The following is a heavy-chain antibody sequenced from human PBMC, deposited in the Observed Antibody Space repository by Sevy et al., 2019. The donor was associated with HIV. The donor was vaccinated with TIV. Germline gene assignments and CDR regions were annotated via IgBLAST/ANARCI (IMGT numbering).Heavy chain of an antibody. V-gene: IGHV3-21*01. J-gene: IGHJ6*02. D-gene: IGHD3-3*02. Sequence: GGSLRLSCAASGFTFSPYSMNWVRQAPGKGLEWVSSISSSSYIYYADSVKGRFIISRDNAKNSLYLQMNGLRAEDTAVYYCAREGGHVNIFGVVPRDAMDVWGQGTTVTVSS. CDR2: ISSSSYI. CDR1: GFTFSPYS. CDR3: AREGGHVNIFGVVPRDAMDV.